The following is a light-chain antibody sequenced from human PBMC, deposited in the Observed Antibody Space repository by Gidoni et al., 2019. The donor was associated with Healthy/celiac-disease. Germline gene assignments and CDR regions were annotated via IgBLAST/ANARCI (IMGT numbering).Light chain of an antibody. Sequence: SYELTQPPSVSVSPGQTASIPCSGDKLGDKYACWYQQKPGQSPVLVIYQDSKRPSVIPERFSGSNSGNTATLTISGTQAMDEADYYCQAWDSSTVVFGGGTKLTVL. J-gene: IGLJ2*01. CDR3: QAWDSSTVV. CDR2: QDS. CDR1: KLGDKY. V-gene: IGLV3-1*01.